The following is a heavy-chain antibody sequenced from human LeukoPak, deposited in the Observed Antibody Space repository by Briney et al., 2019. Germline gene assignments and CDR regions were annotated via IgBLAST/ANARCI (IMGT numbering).Heavy chain of an antibody. CDR3: AKVPPEVVAATLYFDY. Sequence: GGSLRLSCAASGFTFSNYAMHWVRLAPGKGLEWVTIISDNGNYKYYADSVKGRFTISRDNSKNTLYLQMNSLRAEDTAVYYCAKVPPEVVAATLYFDYWGQGTLVTVSS. CDR1: GFTFSNYA. D-gene: IGHD2-15*01. CDR2: ISDNGNYK. V-gene: IGHV3-30-3*01. J-gene: IGHJ4*02.